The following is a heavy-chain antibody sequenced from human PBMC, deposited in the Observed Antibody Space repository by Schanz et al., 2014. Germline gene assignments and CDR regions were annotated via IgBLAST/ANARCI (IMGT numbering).Heavy chain of an antibody. Sequence: QVQLVDSGGGLVKPGGSLRLSCAASGFTFSDYYMTWIRQAPGKGLEWVSFVGSGRSAYTEYADSVKGRFIISRDSSKNTLFLQMNSLRAEDTAVYFCARDEGRDGYNLAFDIWGQGTVVTVSS. CDR2: VGSGRSAYT. CDR1: GFTFSDYY. CDR3: ARDEGRDGYNLAFDI. D-gene: IGHD5-12*01. V-gene: IGHV3-11*05. J-gene: IGHJ3*02.